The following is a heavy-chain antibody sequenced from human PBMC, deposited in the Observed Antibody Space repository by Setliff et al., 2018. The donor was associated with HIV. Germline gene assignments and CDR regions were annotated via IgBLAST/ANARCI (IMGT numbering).Heavy chain of an antibody. V-gene: IGHV1-69*05. CDR2: IIPISGTV. CDR3: ARDFGGYCSSMSCPGLFDP. J-gene: IGHJ5*02. CDR1: GGTFSSYA. D-gene: IGHD2-2*01. Sequence: SVKVSCKASGGTFSSYAISWVRQAPGQGLEWMGGIIPISGTVNYAQKFWGRVTITTHESTSTAYMELSNLRSEDTAVYYCARDFGGYCSSMSCPGLFDPWGQGTLVTVSS.